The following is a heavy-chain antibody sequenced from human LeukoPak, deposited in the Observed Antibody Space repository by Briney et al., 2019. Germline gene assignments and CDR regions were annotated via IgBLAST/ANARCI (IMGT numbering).Heavy chain of an antibody. CDR3: ARANGYGLLDC. CDR1: GGSISSSSSY. V-gene: IGHV4-39*07. D-gene: IGHD5-18*01. CDR2: IYYSGRT. J-gene: IGHJ4*02. Sequence: SETLSLTCTISGGSISSSSSYWGWIRQPPGKGLECIGSIYYSGRTYYNPSLKSRVTISVDTSKNQFSLKLTSVTAADTAVYYCARANGYGLLDCWGQGTLVTVSS.